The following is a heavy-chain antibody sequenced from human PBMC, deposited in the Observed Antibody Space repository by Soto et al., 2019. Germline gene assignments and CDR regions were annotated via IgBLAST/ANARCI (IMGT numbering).Heavy chain of an antibody. CDR2: ISGSGGST. Sequence: EVQLLESGGGLVQPGGSLRLSCAASGFTFSSYAMSWVRQAPGKGLXWVSAISGSGGSTYYADSVKGRFTISRDNSKNTLYLQMNSLRAEDTAVYYCAGEVGAGIYYYYGMDVWGQGTTVTVSS. CDR1: GFTFSSYA. J-gene: IGHJ6*02. D-gene: IGHD6-19*01. CDR3: AGEVGAGIYYYYGMDV. V-gene: IGHV3-23*01.